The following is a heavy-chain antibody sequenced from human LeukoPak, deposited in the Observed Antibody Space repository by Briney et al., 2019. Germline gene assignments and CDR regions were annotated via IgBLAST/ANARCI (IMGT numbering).Heavy chain of an antibody. V-gene: IGHV3-48*03. D-gene: IGHD3-10*01. CDR1: GFTFSTHE. CDR2: ISSSGSNM. Sequence: GGSLRLSCAVSGFTFSTHEMNWVRQAPGKGLEWVSYISSSGSNMRYADSVKGRFTISRDNAKNSLYLQMNSLRAEETAVYYCARAAYYSEAFDIWGQGTMVTVSS. J-gene: IGHJ3*02. CDR3: ARAAYYSEAFDI.